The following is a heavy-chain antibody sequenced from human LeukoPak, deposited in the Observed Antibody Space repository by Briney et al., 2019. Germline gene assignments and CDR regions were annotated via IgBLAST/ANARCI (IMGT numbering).Heavy chain of an antibody. CDR2: ITGSGGST. CDR3: AKSRDSSGYYLSYFDY. V-gene: IGHV3-23*01. CDR1: GFTFNNYA. Sequence: PGGSLRLSCAASGFTFNNYATSWVRQAPGKGLEWVSTITGSGGSTYYADSVKGRFTISRDNSNNTLYLQMNSLRAEDTAVYYCAKSRDSSGYYLSYFDYWGQGTLVTVSS. J-gene: IGHJ4*02. D-gene: IGHD3-22*01.